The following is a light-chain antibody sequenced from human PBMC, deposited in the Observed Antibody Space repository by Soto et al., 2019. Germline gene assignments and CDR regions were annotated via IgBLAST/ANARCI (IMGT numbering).Light chain of an antibody. CDR1: QSVLYSSNNKNY. CDR2: CAS. V-gene: IGKV4-1*01. CDR3: QKSYSTPHT. Sequence: DIVMTKSPDSLAVSLGERATINCKSSQSVLYSSNNKNYLAWYQHKPGKTPKLLIYCASTRESGVPDRFSVSGSGIDFTLTISSLHAEDVAVYYCQKSYSTPHTFCQGTKLEIK. J-gene: IGKJ2*01.